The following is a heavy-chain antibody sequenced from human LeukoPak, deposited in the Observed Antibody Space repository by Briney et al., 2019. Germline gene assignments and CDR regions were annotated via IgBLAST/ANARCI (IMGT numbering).Heavy chain of an antibody. D-gene: IGHD3-22*01. CDR2: IYHSGST. V-gene: IGHV4-38-2*02. J-gene: IGHJ4*02. Sequence: SETLSLTCTVSGYSISSGYYWGWIRQPPGKGLEWIGSIYHSGSTYYNPSLKSRVTISVDTSKNQFSLKLSSVTAADTAVYYCARVGYYDSQDYWGQGTLVTVSS. CDR1: GYSISSGYY. CDR3: ARVGYYDSQDY.